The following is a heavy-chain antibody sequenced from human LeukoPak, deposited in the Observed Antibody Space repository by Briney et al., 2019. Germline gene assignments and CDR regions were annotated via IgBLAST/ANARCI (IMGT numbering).Heavy chain of an antibody. V-gene: IGHV4-59*01. CDR3: ARGVNFEY. Sequence: SETLSLTCTVSGGSISNYYWSWIRQSPGKGLEWIGYIYYSGSTNYNPSLKSRVTISVDTSKNQFSLKLSSVTAADTAVYYCARGVNFEYWGQGTLVTVSS. CDR2: IYYSGST. J-gene: IGHJ4*02. D-gene: IGHD3-10*01. CDR1: GGSISNYY.